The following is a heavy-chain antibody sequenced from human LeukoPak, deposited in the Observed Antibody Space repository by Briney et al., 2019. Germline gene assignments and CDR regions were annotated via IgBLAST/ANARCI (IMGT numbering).Heavy chain of an antibody. D-gene: IGHD5-24*01. Sequence: PSETLSLTCTVSGGSISSYYWSWIRQPPGKGLEWIGYIYYSGSTKYNPSLRSRVTMLVHTSKNQFSLKLSSVTAADTAVYYCVIGWLHSYFDYWGQGTLVTVSS. CDR1: GGSISSYY. V-gene: IGHV4-59*08. CDR3: VIGWLHSYFDY. J-gene: IGHJ4*02. CDR2: IYYSGST.